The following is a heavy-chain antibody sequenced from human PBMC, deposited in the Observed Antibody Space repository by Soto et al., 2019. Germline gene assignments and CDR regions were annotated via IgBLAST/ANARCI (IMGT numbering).Heavy chain of an antibody. Sequence: GASLKVSCKASGGTFISYAISWVRQASGQGLEWMGGIIPTVGTAHYAQKFPGRVTITADKSTSTAYMELSSLGSEDTAVYYCGRRSGWSGCLQHWGQGTRVTVSS. CDR1: GGTFISYA. CDR2: IIPTVGTA. D-gene: IGHD6-19*01. J-gene: IGHJ1*01. CDR3: GRRSGWSGCLQH. V-gene: IGHV1-69*06.